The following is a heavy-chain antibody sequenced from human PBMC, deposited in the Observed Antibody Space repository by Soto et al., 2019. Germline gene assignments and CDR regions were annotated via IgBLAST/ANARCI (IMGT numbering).Heavy chain of an antibody. Sequence: SATLSLTCTVSGGSVSSGSYYWSWIRQPPGKGLEWIGYIYYSGSTNYIPSLKSRVTISVDTSKNHFSLKLSSVTAADTALYYCARDMAVARKYYYYYGMDVWGQGTTVTVSS. J-gene: IGHJ6*02. V-gene: IGHV4-61*01. CDR3: ARDMAVARKYYYYYGMDV. CDR2: IYYSGST. CDR1: GGSVSSGSYY. D-gene: IGHD6-19*01.